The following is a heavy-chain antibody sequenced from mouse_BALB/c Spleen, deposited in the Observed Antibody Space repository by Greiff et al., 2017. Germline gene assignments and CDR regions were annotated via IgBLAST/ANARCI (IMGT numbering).Heavy chain of an antibody. J-gene: IGHJ2*01. V-gene: IGHV1-4*02. CDR1: GYTFTSYT. CDR2: INPSSGYT. D-gene: IGHD2-3*01. Sequence: QVQLQQSAAELARPGASVKMSCKASGYTFTSYTMHWVKQRPGQGLEWIGYINPSSGYTEYNQKFKDKTTLTADKSSSTAYMQLSSLTSEDSAVYYCARGWLLQYYFDYWGQGTTLTVSS. CDR3: ARGWLLQYYFDY.